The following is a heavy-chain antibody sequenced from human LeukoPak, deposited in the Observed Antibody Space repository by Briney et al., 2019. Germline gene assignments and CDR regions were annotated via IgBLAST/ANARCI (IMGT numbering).Heavy chain of an antibody. CDR3: ARKMATILYYFDY. CDR2: INHSGST. D-gene: IGHD5-12*01. J-gene: IGHJ4*02. Sequence: PSETLSLTCAVYGGSFSGYYWSWIRQPPGKGLEWIGEINHSGSTNYNPSLKSRVTISVDTSKNQFSLKLSSVTAADTAVYYCARKMATILYYFDYWGQETLVTVSS. CDR1: GGSFSGYY. V-gene: IGHV4-34*01.